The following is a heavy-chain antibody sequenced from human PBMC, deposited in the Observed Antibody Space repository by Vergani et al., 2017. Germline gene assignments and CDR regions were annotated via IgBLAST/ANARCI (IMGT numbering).Heavy chain of an antibody. CDR3: ARAALDSSGYYLFDY. J-gene: IGHJ4*02. V-gene: IGHV4-31*03. D-gene: IGHD3-22*01. CDR1: GAYVGSGGYY. Sequence: QVQLQESGPGLVKASQTLSLTCSVSGAYVGSGGYYWSWVRQRPGMGLDWIGYIYYSGTTYYNPSLKSRVTISVDTSKNQFSLKLSSVTAADTAVYYCARAALDSSGYYLFDYWGQGTLVTVSS. CDR2: IYYSGTT.